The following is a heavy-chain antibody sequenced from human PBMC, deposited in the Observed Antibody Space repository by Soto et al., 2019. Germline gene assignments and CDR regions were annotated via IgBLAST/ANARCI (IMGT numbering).Heavy chain of an antibody. CDR3: ARESAYSSSWYWFDP. D-gene: IGHD6-13*01. J-gene: IGHJ5*02. CDR1: GGSISSGGYY. CDR2: IYYSGST. V-gene: IGHV4-31*03. Sequence: PSETLSLTCTVSGGSISSGGYYWSWIRQHPGKGLEWIGYIYYSGSTYYNPSLKSRVTISVDTSKNQFSLKLSSVTAADTAVYYCARESAYSSSWYWFDPWGQRTLVTVSS.